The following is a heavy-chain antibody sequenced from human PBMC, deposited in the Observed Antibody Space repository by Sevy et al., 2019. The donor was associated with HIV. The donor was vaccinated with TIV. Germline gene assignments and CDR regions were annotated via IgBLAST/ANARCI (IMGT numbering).Heavy chain of an antibody. D-gene: IGHD3-3*01. CDR2: INYSGST. CDR1: GDSITNNHYF. CDR3: ARHALFTIFRLLIGPKMYYFDN. V-gene: IGHV4-39*01. J-gene: IGHJ4*02. Sequence: SETLSLTCTVSGDSITNNHYFWGWIRQSPGKGLEWIGNINYSGSTDYNPSLKSRVTISVDTPNNQFSLKLNSVTAADTAVYYCARHALFTIFRLLIGPKMYYFDNWGQGTLVTVSS.